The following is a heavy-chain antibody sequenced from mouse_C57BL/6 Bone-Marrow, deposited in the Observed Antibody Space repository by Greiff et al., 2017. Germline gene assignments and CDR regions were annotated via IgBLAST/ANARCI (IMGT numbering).Heavy chain of an antibody. CDR1: GYTFTSYW. J-gene: IGHJ2*01. CDR2: IYPSDSET. Sequence: VQLQQPGAELVRPGSSVKLSCKASGYTFTSYWMDWVKQRPGQGLEWIGNIYPSDSETHYNQKFKDKATLTVDKSSSTAYMQLSSLTSEDSAVYYCARSPTTLVTYYFDYWGQGTTLTVSS. V-gene: IGHV1-61*01. D-gene: IGHD1-1*01. CDR3: ARSPTTLVTYYFDY.